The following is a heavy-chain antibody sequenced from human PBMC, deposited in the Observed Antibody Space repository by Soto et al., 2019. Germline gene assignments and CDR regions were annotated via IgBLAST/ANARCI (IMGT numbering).Heavy chain of an antibody. CDR2: ISNYNGIT. J-gene: IGHJ4*02. D-gene: IGHD3-10*01. V-gene: IGHV1-18*01. CDR1: GYIFTSYG. CDR3: AESMGGSGTYVS. Sequence: QVQLVQSGAEVKKPGASVKVSCKASGYIFTSYGISWVRQAPGEGLEWMGWISNYNGITNYAQKVTGRVTMTTDRSTSTAYMELRSLRSDDTAVYYCAESMGGSGTYVSWGQGTLVTVSS.